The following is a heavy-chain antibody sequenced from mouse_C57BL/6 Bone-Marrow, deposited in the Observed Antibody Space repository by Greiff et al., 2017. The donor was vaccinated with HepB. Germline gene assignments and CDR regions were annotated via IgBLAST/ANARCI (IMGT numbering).Heavy chain of an antibody. CDR2: IDPSDSYT. V-gene: IGHV1-59*01. CDR1: GYTFTSYW. D-gene: IGHD1-1*01. Sequence: QVQLQQPGAELVRPGTSVKLSCKASGYTFTSYWMHWVKQRPGQGLEWIGVIDPSDSYTNYNQKFKGKATLTVDTSSSTAYMQLSSLTSEDSAVYYCARFFYYYGSSSPWYFDVWGTGTTVTVSS. J-gene: IGHJ1*03. CDR3: ARFFYYYGSSSPWYFDV.